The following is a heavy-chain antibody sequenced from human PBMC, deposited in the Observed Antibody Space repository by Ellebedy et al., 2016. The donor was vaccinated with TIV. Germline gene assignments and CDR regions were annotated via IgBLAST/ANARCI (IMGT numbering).Heavy chain of an antibody. V-gene: IGHV3-21*01. Sequence: GESLKISCAASGFTFSRYTMTWVRQAPGKGLEWVSSISSSSSYIYNADSVKGRFTISRDNAKTSLYLQMNSLRGEDTGVYYWARELRYRTIYHGMDVWGQGTTVIVSS. J-gene: IGHJ6*02. CDR2: ISSSSSYI. CDR1: GFTFSRYT. D-gene: IGHD3-9*01. CDR3: ARELRYRTIYHGMDV.